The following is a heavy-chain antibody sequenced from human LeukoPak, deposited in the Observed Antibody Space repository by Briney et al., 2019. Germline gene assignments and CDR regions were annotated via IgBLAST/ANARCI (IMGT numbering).Heavy chain of an antibody. Sequence: GGSLRLSCAASGFTFSSYEMNWVRQAPGKGLEWVSYISSSGSTIYYADSVKGRFTISRDNAKNSLYLQMNSLRAEDTAVYYCARPNYGGRYYYYYMDVWGKGTTVTVSS. CDR1: GFTFSSYE. V-gene: IGHV3-48*03. D-gene: IGHD4-23*01. J-gene: IGHJ6*03. CDR2: ISSSGSTI. CDR3: ARPNYGGRYYYYYMDV.